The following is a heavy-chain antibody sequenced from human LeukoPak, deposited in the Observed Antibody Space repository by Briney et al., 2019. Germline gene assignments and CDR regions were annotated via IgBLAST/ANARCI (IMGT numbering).Heavy chain of an antibody. V-gene: IGHV1-2*02. CDR3: ASSSGGSYFYYYYGLDV. CDR1: GYTFTGYY. D-gene: IGHD1-26*01. CDR2: INHNSGGK. J-gene: IGHJ6*02. Sequence: ASVKVSCKASGYTFTGYYMHWVRQAPGKGPECMGWINHNSGGKNYAQTFRGRVTMTRDTSISTAYMELSSLRSDDAAVYYCASSSGGSYFYYYYGLDVWGQGTTVTVSS.